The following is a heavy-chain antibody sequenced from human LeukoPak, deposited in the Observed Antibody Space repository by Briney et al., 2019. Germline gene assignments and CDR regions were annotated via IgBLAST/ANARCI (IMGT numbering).Heavy chain of an antibody. CDR2: IYYSGST. D-gene: IGHD2-15*01. CDR3: ARVLYCSGGSCYWDYYYYMDV. J-gene: IGHJ6*03. Sequence: SETLSLTCAVYGGSFSGYYWSWIRQPPGKGLEWIGYIYYSGSTNYNPSLKSRVTISVDTSKNQFSLKLSSVTAADTAVYYCARVLYCSGGSCYWDYYYYMDVWGKGTTVTVSS. CDR1: GGSFSGYY. V-gene: IGHV4-59*01.